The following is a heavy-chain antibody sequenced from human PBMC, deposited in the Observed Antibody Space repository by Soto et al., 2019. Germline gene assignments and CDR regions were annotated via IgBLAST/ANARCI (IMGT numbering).Heavy chain of an antibody. J-gene: IGHJ3*02. Sequence: GGSLRLSCAASGFTLSRHTMNWVRQAPGKGLEWVSFIGSRTSDIYYADSGKVRFTISIDNAKNSLWRDLTRLRVWDTAVYFVLRDYYEPSRYPLTFDMWRQGTMVTVSS. V-gene: IGHV3-21*01. CDR3: LRDYYEPSRYPLTFDM. CDR1: GFTLSRHT. CDR2: IGSRTSDI. D-gene: IGHD3-16*01.